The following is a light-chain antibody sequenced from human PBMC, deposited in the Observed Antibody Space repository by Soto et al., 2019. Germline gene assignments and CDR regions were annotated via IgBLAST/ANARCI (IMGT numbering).Light chain of an antibody. Sequence: DIQMTQSPSSQSASVGDRVTITCRASQSINSYLNWYQQKPGKAPKLLIYAASSLQSGVPSRFSCNGSETDFTLTISSLQPDDFATYYCQQSFSTPRTFGQGTRVEI. J-gene: IGKJ1*01. CDR3: QQSFSTPRT. CDR2: AAS. CDR1: QSINSY. V-gene: IGKV1-39*01.